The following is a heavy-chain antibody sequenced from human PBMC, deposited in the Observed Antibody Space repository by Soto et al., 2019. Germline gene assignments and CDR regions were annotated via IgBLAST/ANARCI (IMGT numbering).Heavy chain of an antibody. Sequence: SETLSLTCTVSGGSISSYYWSWIRQPPGKGLEWIGYIYYSGSTNYNPSLKSRVTISVDTSKNQFSLKLSSVTAADTAVYYCARLSNVPAGYYYMDVWGKGTTVTVSS. J-gene: IGHJ6*03. CDR3: ARLSNVPAGYYYMDV. CDR2: IYYSGST. CDR1: GGSISSYY. D-gene: IGHD2-2*01. V-gene: IGHV4-59*08.